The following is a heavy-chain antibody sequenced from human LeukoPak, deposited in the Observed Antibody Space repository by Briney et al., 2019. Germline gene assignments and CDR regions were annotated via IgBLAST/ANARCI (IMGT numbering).Heavy chain of an antibody. D-gene: IGHD4-17*01. CDR2: ITGDGSST. CDR1: GFTFSGYW. CDR3: ARDTGWYFDL. Sequence: PGGSLRLSCAASGFTFSGYWMHWVRQVPEKGLVWVSRITGDGSSTTYADSVKGRFTISRDNAKNTVFLQMISLRAEDTAVYYCARDTGWYFDLWGRGTLVTVSS. J-gene: IGHJ2*01. V-gene: IGHV3-74*01.